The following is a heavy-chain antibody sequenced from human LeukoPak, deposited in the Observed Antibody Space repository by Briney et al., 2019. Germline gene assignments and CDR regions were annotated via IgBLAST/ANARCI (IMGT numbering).Heavy chain of an antibody. CDR1: GGSISSYY. CDR2: IYTSGST. V-gene: IGHV4-4*07. Sequence: SETLSLTCTVSGGSISSYYWSWIRQPAGKGLEWMGRIYTSGSTNYNPSLKSRVTMSVDTSKNQFSLKLSSVTAADTAVYYCARGGSSSWYSAEYYFDYWGQGTLVTVSS. CDR3: ARGGSSSWYSAEYYFDY. D-gene: IGHD6-13*01. J-gene: IGHJ4*02.